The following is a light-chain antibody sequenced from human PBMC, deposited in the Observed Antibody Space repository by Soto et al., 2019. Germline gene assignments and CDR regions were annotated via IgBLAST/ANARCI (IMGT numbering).Light chain of an antibody. V-gene: IGKV1-27*01. Sequence: DIQMTQSPSSLSASVGGRVTVTCRASQGISNYLAWYQQKPGKVPKLLIYGASTLQSGVPSRFSGSGSGTDFTLTISSLQPEDVATYYCQHYNSALLTFGPGTKVDIK. CDR3: QHYNSALLT. CDR1: QGISNY. J-gene: IGKJ3*01. CDR2: GAS.